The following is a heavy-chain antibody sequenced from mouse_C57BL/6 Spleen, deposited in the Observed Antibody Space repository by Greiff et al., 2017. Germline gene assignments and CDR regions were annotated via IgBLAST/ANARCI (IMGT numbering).Heavy chain of an antibody. CDR3: ARSREPYFDY. CDR1: GYSFTSYY. J-gene: IGHJ2*01. CDR2: IYPGSGNT. V-gene: IGHV1-66*01. Sequence: VHLVESGPELVKPGASVKISCKASGYSFTSYYIHWVKQRPGQGLEWIGWIYPGSGNTKYNEKFKGKATLTADTSSSTAYMQLSSLTSEDSAVYYCARSREPYFDYWGQGTTLTVSS.